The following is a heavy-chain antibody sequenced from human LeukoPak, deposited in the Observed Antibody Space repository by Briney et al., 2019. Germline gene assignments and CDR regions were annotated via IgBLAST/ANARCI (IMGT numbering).Heavy chain of an antibody. D-gene: IGHD2-15*01. Sequence: ASVKVSCKVSGYTLTELSMHWVRQAPGKGLEWMGGFDPEDGETIYAQKFQGRVTMTRDTSISTAYMELSRLRSDDTAVYYCARATGWLLGSTDYYYYYMDVWGKGTTVTVSS. V-gene: IGHV1-24*01. J-gene: IGHJ6*03. CDR1: GYTLTELS. CDR2: FDPEDGET. CDR3: ARATGWLLGSTDYYYYYMDV.